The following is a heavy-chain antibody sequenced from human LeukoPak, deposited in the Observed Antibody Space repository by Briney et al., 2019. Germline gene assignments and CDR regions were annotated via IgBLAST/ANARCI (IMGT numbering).Heavy chain of an antibody. CDR3: ATLVGATPDY. D-gene: IGHD1-26*01. J-gene: IGHJ4*02. CDR1: GGTFSSYA. CDR2: FDPEDGET. V-gene: IGHV1-24*01. Sequence: ASVKVSCKASGGTFSSYAISWVRQAPGQGLEWMGGFDPEDGETIYAQKFQGRVTMTEDTSTDTAYMELSSLRSEDTAVYYCATLVGATPDYWGQGTLVTVSS.